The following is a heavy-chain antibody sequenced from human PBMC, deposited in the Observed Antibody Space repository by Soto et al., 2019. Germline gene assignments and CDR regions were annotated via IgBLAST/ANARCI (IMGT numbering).Heavy chain of an antibody. J-gene: IGHJ4*02. Sequence: EVQLVESGGGLVQPGRSLRLSCAASGFTFDDYAMHWVRQAPGKGLEWVSGISWNSGSIGYADSVKGRFTISRDNAKNSLYLQMNSLRAEDTALYYCAKDILAAVTTFHFDYWGPGTLVTVSS. CDR3: AKDILAAVTTFHFDY. D-gene: IGHD4-17*01. V-gene: IGHV3-9*01. CDR1: GFTFDDYA. CDR2: ISWNSGSI.